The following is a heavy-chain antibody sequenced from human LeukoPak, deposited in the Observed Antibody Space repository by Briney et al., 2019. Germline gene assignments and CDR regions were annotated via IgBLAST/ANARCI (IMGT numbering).Heavy chain of an antibody. CDR3: ARDEGYCSSTSCYSRWDFDY. Sequence: SGGSLRLSCAASGFTFSRYWMSWVHQAPGKGLEWVANIKQDGSEKYYVDSVKGRFTISRDNAQNSLYLQMNSLRAEDTAVYYCARDEGYCSSTSCYSRWDFDYWGQGTLVTVSS. J-gene: IGHJ4*02. V-gene: IGHV3-7*01. CDR2: IKQDGSEK. D-gene: IGHD2-2*01. CDR1: GFTFSRYW.